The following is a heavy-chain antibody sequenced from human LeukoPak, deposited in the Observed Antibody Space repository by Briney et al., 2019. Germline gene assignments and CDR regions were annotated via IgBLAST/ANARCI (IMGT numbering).Heavy chain of an antibody. J-gene: IGHJ4*02. V-gene: IGHV3-33*01. Sequence: GGSLRLSCAASGFAFSSYGMNWVRQAPGKGLEGVAVIWYDGSNEYYADSVKGRFTISRDNSKNTLYLQMNSLRVEDTAVYYCARDLGYYDYWGQGTLVAVSS. CDR3: ARDLGYYDY. CDR1: GFAFSSYG. CDR2: IWYDGSNE. D-gene: IGHD2-21*01.